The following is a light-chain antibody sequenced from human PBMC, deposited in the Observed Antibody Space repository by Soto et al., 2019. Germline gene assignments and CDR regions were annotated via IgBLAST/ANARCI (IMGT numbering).Light chain of an antibody. Sequence: SRAPGTLPLSTGQRATLSCMVSQSVSSSYLAWYQQKPGQAPTLLTYGASSRATGIPDRYSGSGSGTAFTRTISRLEPEAFAVYYCQQYGSSPQTFAQGTK. CDR2: GAS. CDR3: QQYGSSPQT. CDR1: QSVSSSY. J-gene: IGKJ1*01. V-gene: IGKV3-20*01.